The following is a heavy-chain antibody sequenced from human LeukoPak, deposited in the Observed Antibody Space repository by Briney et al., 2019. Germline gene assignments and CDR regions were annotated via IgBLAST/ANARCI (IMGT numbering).Heavy chain of an antibody. J-gene: IGHJ4*02. CDR3: ARTKGSVLLWFGGTRYFDY. D-gene: IGHD3-10*01. CDR1: GGSFSGYY. V-gene: IGHV4-34*01. CDR2: INYSGST. Sequence: PSETLSLTCAVYGGSFSGYYWSWIRQPPGKGLEWIGEINYSGSTNYNPSLKSRVTISVDTSKNQFSLKLSSVTAADTAVYYCARTKGSVLLWFGGTRYFDYWGQGTLVTVSS.